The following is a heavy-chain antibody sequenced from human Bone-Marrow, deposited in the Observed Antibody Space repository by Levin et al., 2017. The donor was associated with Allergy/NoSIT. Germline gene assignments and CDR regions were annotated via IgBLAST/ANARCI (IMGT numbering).Heavy chain of an antibody. CDR3: ARAFRFFDF. V-gene: IGHV4-31*03. CDR2: IFTTGGT. Sequence: SETLSPTCTVSGDSINSGAFYWTWVRQRPGPGLEWIASIFTTGGTNYTASLNGRLTTSLATSTNQSSLKLESVTAGDTAVYYWARAFRFFDFWGQGALVTVSS. D-gene: IGHD2/OR15-2a*01. CDR1: GDSINSGAFY. J-gene: IGHJ4*02.